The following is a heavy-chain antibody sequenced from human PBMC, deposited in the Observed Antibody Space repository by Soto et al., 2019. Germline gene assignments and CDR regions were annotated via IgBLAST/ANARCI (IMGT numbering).Heavy chain of an antibody. V-gene: IGHV1-69*05. J-gene: IGHJ6*02. D-gene: IGHD2-8*02. CDR2: IIPMFGTA. CDR3: AGETRIWCAETGYSYYYGMDV. CDR1: GGTFSSYA. Sequence: QVQLVQSGAEVKKPGSSVKVSCKASGGTFSSYAISWVRQAPGQGLEWMGGIIPMFGTANYAQNFKGTITXTXXXSXXTAYLELSSLRSEDTAVYYCAGETRIWCAETGYSYYYGMDVWGQGTTVIVSS.